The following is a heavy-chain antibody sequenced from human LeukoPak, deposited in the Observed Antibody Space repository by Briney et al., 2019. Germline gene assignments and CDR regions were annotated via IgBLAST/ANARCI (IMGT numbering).Heavy chain of an antibody. D-gene: IGHD3-10*01. Sequence: GGSLRLSCAASGFTFSSYGMHWVRQAPGKGLEWVAVISYDGSNKYYADSVKGRFTISRDNSKNTPYLQMNSLRAEDTAVYYCAKGHMVRGVIYYYYYGMDVWGQGTTVTVSS. CDR3: AKGHMVRGVIYYYYYGMDV. CDR2: ISYDGSNK. CDR1: GFTFSSYG. J-gene: IGHJ6*02. V-gene: IGHV3-30*18.